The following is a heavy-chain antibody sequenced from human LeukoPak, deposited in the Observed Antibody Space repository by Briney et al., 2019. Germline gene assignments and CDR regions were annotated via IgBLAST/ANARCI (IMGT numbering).Heavy chain of an antibody. Sequence: GGSLRLSCAASGFTFSSYTMNWVRQAPGKGLEWVSGITTSGANTYYADSVKGRFTISRDNAKNSLYLQMNSLRAEDTAVYYCAREGSDYYYMDVWGKGTTVTVSS. CDR1: GFTFSSYT. J-gene: IGHJ6*03. CDR2: ITTSGANT. V-gene: IGHV3-23*01. CDR3: AREGSDYYYMDV. D-gene: IGHD3-10*01.